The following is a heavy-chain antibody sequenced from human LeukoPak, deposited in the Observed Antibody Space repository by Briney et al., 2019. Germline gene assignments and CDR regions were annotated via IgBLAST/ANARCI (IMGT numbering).Heavy chain of an antibody. CDR1: GFTFSSYA. CDR2: ISGSGGST. V-gene: IGHV3-23*01. Sequence: PGGSLRLSCAASGFTFSSYAMSWARQAPGKGLEWVSAISGSGGSTYYADSVKGRFTISRDNSKNTLYLQMNSLRAEDTAVYYCAKESVLLWFGESTNNWFDPWGQGTLVTVSS. J-gene: IGHJ5*02. CDR3: AKESVLLWFGESTNNWFDP. D-gene: IGHD3-10*01.